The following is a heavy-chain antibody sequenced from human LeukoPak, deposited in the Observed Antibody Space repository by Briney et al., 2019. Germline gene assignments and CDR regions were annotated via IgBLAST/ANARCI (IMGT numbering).Heavy chain of an antibody. D-gene: IGHD3-3*01. CDR2: INTNTGNP. J-gene: IGHJ6*02. CDR3: ARGIHYDFWSGLYYYGMDV. CDR1: GYTFTSYA. V-gene: IGHV7-4-1*02. Sequence: ASVKVSCKASGYTFTSYAMNWVRRAPGQGLEWMGWINTNTGNPTYAQGFTGRFVFSLDTSVSTAYLQISSLKAEDTAVYYCARGIHYDFWSGLYYYGMDVWGQGTTVTVSS.